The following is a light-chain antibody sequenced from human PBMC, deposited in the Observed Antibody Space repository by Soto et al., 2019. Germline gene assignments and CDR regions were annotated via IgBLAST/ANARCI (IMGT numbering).Light chain of an antibody. CDR1: QSISMY. Sequence: DIQLTQSPSSLSASVGDSVTITCRASQSISMYLNWYQQKPGRTPKLLIFAASSLQSGVPSRFSGSGSGTDFTLTINSLQPEDFATYHCQQSYSSPLTFGGGTKVEIK. V-gene: IGKV1-39*01. CDR3: QQSYSSPLT. J-gene: IGKJ4*01. CDR2: AAS.